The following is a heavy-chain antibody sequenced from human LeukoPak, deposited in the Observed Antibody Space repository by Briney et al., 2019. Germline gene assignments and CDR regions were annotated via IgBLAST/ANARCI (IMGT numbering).Heavy chain of an antibody. CDR3: ATWPYGSGSYGDFDY. V-gene: IGHV4-61*02. Sequence: SQTLSLTCTVSGGSISSGSYYWSWIRQPAGKGLEWIGRIYTSGSTNYNPSFKSRVTISVDTSKNQFSLKLSSVTAADTALYHCATWPYGSGSYGDFDYWGQGILVTVSS. D-gene: IGHD3-10*01. CDR1: GGSISSGSYY. J-gene: IGHJ4*02. CDR2: IYTSGST.